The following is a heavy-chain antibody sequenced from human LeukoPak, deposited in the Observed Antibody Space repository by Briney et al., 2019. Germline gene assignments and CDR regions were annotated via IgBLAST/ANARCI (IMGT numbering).Heavy chain of an antibody. CDR1: GFTFSSYA. J-gene: IGHJ5*02. Sequence: GGSLRLSCAASGFTFSSYAMSWVRQAPGKGLEWVSAISGSGGITYYADSVKGRFTISRDNSKNTLYVKMNSLRAEDTAVYYCAKKAYYDSSGYDWFDHWGQGTLVTVSS. D-gene: IGHD3-22*01. CDR2: ISGSGGIT. CDR3: AKKAYYDSSGYDWFDH. V-gene: IGHV3-23*01.